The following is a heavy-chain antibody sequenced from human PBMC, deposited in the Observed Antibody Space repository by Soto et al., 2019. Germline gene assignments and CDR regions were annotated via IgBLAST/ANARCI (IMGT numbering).Heavy chain of an antibody. V-gene: IGHV4-59*01. J-gene: IGHJ5*02. Sequence: QVRLQESGTGLVKLSETLSLLCTVSGASITTYYWCWIRQSPGKGLVWFGHIYHSGSTKYNHSLKSRVTISIDTSKNQVSLKLNSVIAADTAVYSCARDGFCSSTRCDGGKWFDPWGQGTLGTVSA. CDR2: IYHSGST. D-gene: IGHD2-2*01. CDR3: ARDGFCSSTRCDGGKWFDP. CDR1: GASITTYY.